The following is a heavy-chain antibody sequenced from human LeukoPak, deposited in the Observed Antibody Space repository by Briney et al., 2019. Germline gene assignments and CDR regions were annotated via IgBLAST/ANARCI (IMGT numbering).Heavy chain of an antibody. D-gene: IGHD2-21*01. J-gene: IGHJ4*02. CDR1: GGSISGSSYY. Sequence: SETLSLTCTVSGGSISGSSYYWGWIRQPPGKGLEWIGHSGSPSYNPSLKSRVMISIDTSKNQFSLKVSTVTAADTAVYYCTTYYVGEGGRGHWGPGTLVTVSS. V-gene: IGHV4-61*05. CDR3: TTYYVGEGGRGH. CDR2: SGSP.